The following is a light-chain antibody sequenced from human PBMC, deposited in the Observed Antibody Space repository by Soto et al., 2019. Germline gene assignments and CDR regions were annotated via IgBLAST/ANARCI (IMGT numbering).Light chain of an antibody. CDR1: QDIHRY. Sequence: DIQMTQSPVSLSASVGDRVTITCRASQDIHRYLAWFQQKPGKAPKSLIYATSSLQLGVPSRFSGSGSGTEFTLTISSLQPEDFVTYYCQQYDNFPLTIGHGTRLEMK. J-gene: IGKJ5*01. V-gene: IGKV1-16*01. CDR2: ATS. CDR3: QQYDNFPLT.